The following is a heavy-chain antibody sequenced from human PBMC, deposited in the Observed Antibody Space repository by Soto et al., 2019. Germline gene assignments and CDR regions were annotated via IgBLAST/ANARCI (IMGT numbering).Heavy chain of an antibody. CDR2: ISAYNGNT. V-gene: IGHV1-18*04. J-gene: IGHJ6*02. Sequence: GASVKVSCKASGYTFTSYGISWVRQAPGQGLEWMGWISAYNGNTNYAQKLQGRVTMTTDTSTSTAYMELRSLRSDDTAVYYCARAVGEATITGVYYYYYGMDVWGQGTTVTVSS. D-gene: IGHD5-12*01. CDR1: GYTFTSYG. CDR3: ARAVGEATITGVYYYYYGMDV.